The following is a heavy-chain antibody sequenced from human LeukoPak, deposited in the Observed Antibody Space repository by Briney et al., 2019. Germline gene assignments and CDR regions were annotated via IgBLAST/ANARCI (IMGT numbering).Heavy chain of an antibody. CDR3: ARGVDFWSGYSQGYYFGY. V-gene: IGHV1-69*06. CDR1: GGTFSSYA. D-gene: IGHD3-3*01. Sequence: SVKVSCKASGGTFSSYAISWVRQAPGQGLEWMGGIIPIFGTANYAQKFQGRVTITADKSTSTAYMELSSLRSEDTAVYYCARGVDFWSGYSQGYYFGYWGQGTLVTVSS. J-gene: IGHJ4*02. CDR2: IIPIFGTA.